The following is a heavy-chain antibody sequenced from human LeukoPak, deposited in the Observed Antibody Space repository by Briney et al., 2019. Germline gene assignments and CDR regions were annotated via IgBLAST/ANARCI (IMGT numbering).Heavy chain of an antibody. D-gene: IGHD1-1*01. CDR2: INHSGST. J-gene: IGHJ6*03. V-gene: IGHV4-34*01. CDR3: ARSRNWIRLALLMDV. CDR1: GGSFSGYY. Sequence: SETLSLTCAVYGGSFSGYYWSWIRRPPGKGLEWIGEINHSGSTNYNPSLKSRVTISVDTSKNQSSLKLSSVTAADTAVYYCARSRNWIRLALLMDVWGKGTTVTVSS.